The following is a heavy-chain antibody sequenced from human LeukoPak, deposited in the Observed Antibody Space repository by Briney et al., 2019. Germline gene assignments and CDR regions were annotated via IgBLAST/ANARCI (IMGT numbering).Heavy chain of an antibody. CDR3: ARGMRLVRGLMFDY. CDR2: ISSSGSTM. CDR1: GFTFSSFE. J-gene: IGHJ4*02. V-gene: IGHV3-48*03. Sequence: GGSLRLSCAASGFTFSSFEMSWVRQAPGTGLEWISYISSSGSTMYYADSVKGHFTTPRDNVKNSLYLQMNSLRAEDTAVYYCARGMRLVRGLMFDYWGQGTLVTVSS. D-gene: IGHD3-10*01.